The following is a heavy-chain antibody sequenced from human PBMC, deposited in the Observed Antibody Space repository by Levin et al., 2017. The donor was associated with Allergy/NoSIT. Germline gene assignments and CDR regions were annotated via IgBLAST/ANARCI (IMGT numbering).Heavy chain of an antibody. D-gene: IGHD3-3*01. J-gene: IGHJ3*02. CDR1: RFTFTSYW. CDR2: IKQEGSVK. V-gene: IGHV3-7*03. Sequence: GESLKISCAASRFTFTSYWMTWVRQAPGKGLEWVANIKQEGSVKNHVDSVKGRFPVSRNNAKNSLFLQMNRLEVEDTAVYYCARDAGFSYGTPFYDAFDIWGQGTMVTVSS. CDR3: ARDAGFSYGTPFYDAFDI.